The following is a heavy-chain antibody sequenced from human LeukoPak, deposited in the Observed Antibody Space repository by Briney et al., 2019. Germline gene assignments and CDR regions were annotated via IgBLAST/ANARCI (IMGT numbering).Heavy chain of an antibody. CDR3: TREAGELSNPEKKFDF. Sequence: ASVTVSCKASGFPITNFFLHWVRQAPGQGTEWMGAILPSGGRTINAQKVQGRITINRDTTTNKQYMELNSLIFDDRGNDYGTREAGELSNPEKKFDFWGQGTLVTVSS. J-gene: IGHJ4*02. V-gene: IGHV1-46*01. CDR1: GFPITNFF. CDR2: ILPSGGRT. D-gene: IGHD3-16*02.